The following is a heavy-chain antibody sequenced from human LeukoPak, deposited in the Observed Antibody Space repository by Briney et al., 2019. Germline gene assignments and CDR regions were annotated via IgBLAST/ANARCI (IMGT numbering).Heavy chain of an antibody. CDR3: ASLFNDYVWGSYSLD. CDR2: IYYSGST. Sequence: PSETLSLTCTVSGGSISSSSYYWGWIRQPPGTGLEWIGSIYYSGSTYYNPSLKSRVTISVDTSKNQFSLKLSSVTAADTAVYYCASLFNDYVWGSYSLDWGQGTLVTVSS. J-gene: IGHJ4*02. V-gene: IGHV4-39*01. D-gene: IGHD3-16*01. CDR1: GGSISSSSYY.